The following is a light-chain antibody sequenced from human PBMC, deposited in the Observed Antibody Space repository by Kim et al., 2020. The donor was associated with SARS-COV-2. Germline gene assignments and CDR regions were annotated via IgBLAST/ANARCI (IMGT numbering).Light chain of an antibody. CDR3: NSWDCCGNHVV. CDR2: GKN. V-gene: IGLV3-19*01. J-gene: IGLJ2*01. CDR1: SLRSYY. Sequence: SSELTQDPAVSVALGQTVRITCQGDSLRSYYASWYQQKPGQAPVLVIYGKNNRPSGIPDRFSGSSSGITASLTISGSQAEDEADHYCNSWDCCGNHVVFG.